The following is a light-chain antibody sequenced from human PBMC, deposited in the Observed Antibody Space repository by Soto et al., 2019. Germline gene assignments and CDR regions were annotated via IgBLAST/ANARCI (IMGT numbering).Light chain of an antibody. V-gene: IGKV1D-13*01. CDR2: DAS. Sequence: IQMTQSPSSLSASVGDRFTITCRASQGISSALAWYQQKPGKAPKLLIYDASSLESGVPSRFSGSGSGTDFTLTISSLQPEDFATYYCQQFNNPLTFGGGTKVDI. CDR3: QQFNNPLT. J-gene: IGKJ4*01. CDR1: QGISSA.